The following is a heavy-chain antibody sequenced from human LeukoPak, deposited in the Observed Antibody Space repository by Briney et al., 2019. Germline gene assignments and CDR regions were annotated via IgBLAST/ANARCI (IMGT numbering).Heavy chain of an antibody. CDR2: ISGSGGST. V-gene: IGHV3-23*01. CDR3: AKYSKGSIAAGFDY. Sequence: GGSLRLSCAASGFTFSSYAMSWVRQAPGKGLEWVSAISGSGGSTYYADSVKGRFTISRDNSKNTLYLQMDSLRAEDTAVYYCAKYSKGSIAAGFDYWGQGTLVTVSS. J-gene: IGHJ4*02. D-gene: IGHD6-6*01. CDR1: GFTFSSYA.